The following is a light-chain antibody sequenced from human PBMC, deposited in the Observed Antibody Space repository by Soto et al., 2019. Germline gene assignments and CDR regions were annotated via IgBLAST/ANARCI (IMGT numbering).Light chain of an antibody. Sequence: QSALTQPASVSGSPGQSIAISCTGTSSDVGSYNYVSWYQHHPGKAPKLMMYDVSKRPSGVSNRFSGSKSGNTASLTISGLQAEDEDDSYCISYTSISPPVVFGGGTKLTVL. CDR3: ISYTSISPPVV. CDR1: SSDVGSYNY. V-gene: IGLV2-14*03. CDR2: DVS. J-gene: IGLJ2*01.